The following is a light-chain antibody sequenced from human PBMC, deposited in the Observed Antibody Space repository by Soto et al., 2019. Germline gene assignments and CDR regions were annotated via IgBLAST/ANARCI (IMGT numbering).Light chain of an antibody. CDR1: SSDVGAYNY. V-gene: IGLV2-8*01. Sequence: QSALTQPPSASGSPGQSVTISCTGTSSDVGAYNYVSWYQQHPGKAPKLIISEVSKRPSGVPDRFSGSKSGNTASLTVSGLQAEDEADYYCSSYAGSNIVVFGGGTKLTVL. CDR2: EVS. J-gene: IGLJ2*01. CDR3: SSYAGSNIVV.